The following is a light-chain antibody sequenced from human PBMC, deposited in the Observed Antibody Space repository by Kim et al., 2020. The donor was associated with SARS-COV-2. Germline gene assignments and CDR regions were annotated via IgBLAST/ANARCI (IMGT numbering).Light chain of an antibody. CDR2: AAS. J-gene: IGKJ2*01. CDR1: PSVGSN. V-gene: IGKV3-15*01. CDR3: QQYNNWPYT. Sequence: LSVSPGERAPLSCRASPSVGSNFAWYQQRPGQAPRLLYAASTRATGIPARFSGSGSGTEFTLTISSLQSEDSAVYYCQQYNNWPYTFGQGTKLEI.